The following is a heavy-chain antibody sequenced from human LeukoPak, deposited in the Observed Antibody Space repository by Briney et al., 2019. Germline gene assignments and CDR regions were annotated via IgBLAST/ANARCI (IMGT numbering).Heavy chain of an antibody. D-gene: IGHD2-2*01. J-gene: IGHJ4*02. CDR2: ISWNSGSI. Sequence: GGSLRLSCAASGFTFDDYAMHWVRQAPGKGLEWVSGISWNSGSIGYADSVKGRFTISRDNAKNSLYLQMNSLRAEDMALYYRAKAANIGYCSSTSCYFDYWGQGTLVTVSS. CDR3: AKAANIGYCSSTSCYFDY. V-gene: IGHV3-9*03. CDR1: GFTFDDYA.